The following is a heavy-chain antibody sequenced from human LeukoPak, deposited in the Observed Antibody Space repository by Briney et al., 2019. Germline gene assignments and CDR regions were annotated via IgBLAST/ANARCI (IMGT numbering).Heavy chain of an antibody. V-gene: IGHV4-39*01. D-gene: IGHD4-23*01. CDR2: IYYSGST. Sequence: SETLSLTCTVSGGSISSSSYYWGWIRQPPGKGLEWIASIYYSGSTYYNSSLKGRVTISVDTSKNQFSLRLTTVTAADTAVYYCATVADYGGNSKYFDYWGQGTLVTVSS. J-gene: IGHJ4*02. CDR3: ATVADYGGNSKYFDY. CDR1: GGSISSSSYY.